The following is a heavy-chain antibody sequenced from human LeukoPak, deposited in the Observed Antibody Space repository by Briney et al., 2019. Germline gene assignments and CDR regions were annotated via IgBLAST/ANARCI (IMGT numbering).Heavy chain of an antibody. Sequence: SVKVSCKASGGTFSSNVVTWVRQAPGQGLEWMAAIIPMLGTARYAQKFQGRVTITADKSTSTAYMELTNLRSDDTAVYYCATIHYYGSTRFDPWGQGTLVTVSS. V-gene: IGHV1-69*10. CDR3: ATIHYYGSTRFDP. J-gene: IGHJ5*02. CDR2: IIPMLGTA. D-gene: IGHD3-10*01. CDR1: GGTFSSNV.